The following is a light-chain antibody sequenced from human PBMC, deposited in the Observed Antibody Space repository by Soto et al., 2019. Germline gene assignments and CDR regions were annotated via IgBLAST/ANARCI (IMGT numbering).Light chain of an antibody. CDR1: QSVSSN. CDR2: GAS. CDR3: QQYNNWPLG. Sequence: EIVMTQSPATLSVSPGERATPSCRASQSVSSNLAWYQQKPGQAPRLLIYGASTRATGIPARFSGSGSGTEFTLTISSLQSEDFAVYYCQQYNNWPLGFGQGTKLEIK. J-gene: IGKJ2*03. V-gene: IGKV3-15*01.